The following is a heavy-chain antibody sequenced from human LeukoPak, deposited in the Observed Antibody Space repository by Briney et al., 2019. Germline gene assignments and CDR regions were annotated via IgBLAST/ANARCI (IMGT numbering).Heavy chain of an antibody. CDR3: ARDYHVAATRLFDP. CDR2: IYTSGST. J-gene: IGHJ5*02. D-gene: IGHD6-19*01. V-gene: IGHV4-61*02. CDR1: GGSISSGGHS. Sequence: SETLSLTCAVSGGSISSGGHSWSWIRQPAGKGLEWIGRIYTSGSTNYNPSLKSRVTMSVDTSKNQFSLKLSSVTAADTAVYYCARDYHVAATRLFDPWGQGTLVTVSS.